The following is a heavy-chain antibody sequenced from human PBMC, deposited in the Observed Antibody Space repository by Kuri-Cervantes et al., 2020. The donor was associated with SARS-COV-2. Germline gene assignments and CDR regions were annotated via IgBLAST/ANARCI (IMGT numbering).Heavy chain of an antibody. D-gene: IGHD1-26*01. CDR2: IRYDGNDK. CDR3: ARQYSESYGDTFDI. J-gene: IGHJ3*02. CDR1: GFTFSSYG. V-gene: IGHV3-30*02. Sequence: GESLKISCAASGFTFSSYGMHWVRQAPGKGLEWVAFIRYDGNDKFYGGSVKGRFTISRDNSKNTLHLQMNSLRPEDTALYYCARQYSESYGDTFDIWGHGTMVTVSS.